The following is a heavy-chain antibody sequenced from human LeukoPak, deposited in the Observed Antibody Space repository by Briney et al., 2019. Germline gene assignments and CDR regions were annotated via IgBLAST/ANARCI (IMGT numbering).Heavy chain of an antibody. CDR1: GYTFTSYG. J-gene: IGHJ5*02. CDR2: ISADNGNT. D-gene: IGHD2-15*01. CDR3: ARVVPIYCSGIHCHKCFDP. Sequence: ASVKVSCKASGYTFTSYGISWVRQAPGQGLEWMRWISADNGNTDYAQRFQGRVTMTTDTSTSTAYMELRSLRSDDTAVYYCARVVPIYCSGIHCHKCFDPWGQGTLVTVSS. V-gene: IGHV1-18*01.